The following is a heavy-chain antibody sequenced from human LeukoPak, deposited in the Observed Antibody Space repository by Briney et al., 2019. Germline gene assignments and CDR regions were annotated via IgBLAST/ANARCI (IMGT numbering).Heavy chain of an antibody. V-gene: IGHV4-59*12. Sequence: PSETLSLTCTVSGGSISSYYWSWIRQPPGKGLEWIGYIHYTGSTDYNPSLRSRVTLSIDMSKNQFSLKLSSVTAADTAVYYCARELSGGSTDFDYWGQGTLVTVSS. D-gene: IGHD2-15*01. J-gene: IGHJ4*02. CDR3: ARELSGGSTDFDY. CDR1: GGSISSYY. CDR2: IHYTGST.